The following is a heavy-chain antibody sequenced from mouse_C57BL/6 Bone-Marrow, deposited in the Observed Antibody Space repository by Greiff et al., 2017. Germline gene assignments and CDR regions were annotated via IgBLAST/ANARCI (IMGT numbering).Heavy chain of an antibody. V-gene: IGHV1-52*01. CDR2: IDPSDSET. Sequence: QVQLKQPGAELVRPGSSVKLSCKASGYTFTSYWMHWVKQRPIQGLEWIGNIDPSDSETHYNQKFKDKATLTVDKSSSTAYMQLSSLTSEDSAVYYCARYEEDAMDYWGQGTSVTVSS. J-gene: IGHJ4*01. CDR3: ARYEEDAMDY. CDR1: GYTFTSYW. D-gene: IGHD2-3*01.